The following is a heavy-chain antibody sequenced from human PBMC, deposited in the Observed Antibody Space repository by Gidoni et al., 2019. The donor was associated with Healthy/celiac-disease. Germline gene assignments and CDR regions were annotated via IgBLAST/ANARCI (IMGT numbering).Heavy chain of an antibody. V-gene: IGHV4-34*01. J-gene: IGHJ6*02. CDR2: INHSGST. D-gene: IGHD3-16*01. Sequence: QVQLQQWGAGLLTPSETLSLTCAVYGASFSGYYWSWIRQPPGKGLEWSGEINHSGSTNYNPSLKSRVTISVDTSKNQFALKLSSVTAADTAVYYCARGHPRSSLGGGYYGMDVWGQGTTVTVSS. CDR3: ARGHPRSSLGGGYYGMDV. CDR1: GASFSGYY.